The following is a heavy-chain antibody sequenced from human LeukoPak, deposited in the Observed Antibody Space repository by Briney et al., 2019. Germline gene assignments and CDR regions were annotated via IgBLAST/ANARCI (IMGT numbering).Heavy chain of an antibody. CDR2: ISGSGGST. Sequence: GGSLRLSCAASGFTFSRYTMNWVRQAPGKGLEWVSAISGSGGSTYYADSVKGRVTISRDNSKNTLHLQVNSLRVEDTAVYYCAKDRLGAMMYFDFWGQGTLVTVSS. CDR3: AKDRLGAMMYFDF. J-gene: IGHJ4*02. CDR1: GFTFSRYT. D-gene: IGHD1-26*01. V-gene: IGHV3-23*01.